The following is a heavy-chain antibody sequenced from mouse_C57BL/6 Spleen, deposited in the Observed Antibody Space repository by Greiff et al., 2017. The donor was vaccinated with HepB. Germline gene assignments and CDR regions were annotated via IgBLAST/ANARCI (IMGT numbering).Heavy chain of an antibody. CDR3: ARKGAQAAWFAY. CDR2: INPSTGGT. J-gene: IGHJ3*01. V-gene: IGHV1-43*01. Sequence: EVQLQQSGPELVKPGASVKISCKASGYSFTGYYMHWVKQSSEKSLEWIGEINPSTGGTSYNQKFKGKATLTVDKSSSTAYMQLKSLTSEDSAVYYWARKGAQAAWFAYWGQGTLVTVSA. CDR1: GYSFTGYY. D-gene: IGHD1-3*01.